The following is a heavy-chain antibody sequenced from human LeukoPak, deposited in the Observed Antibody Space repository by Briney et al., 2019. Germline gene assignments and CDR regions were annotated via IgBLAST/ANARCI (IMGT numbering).Heavy chain of an antibody. D-gene: IGHD3-3*01. Sequence: APVKVSCKASGGTFSSYAISWVRQAPGQGLEWMGRIIPIFGTANYAQKFQGRVTITTDESTSTAYMELSSLRSEDTAVYYCARGGDDFWSGYRRPNWFDPWGQGTLVTVSS. V-gene: IGHV1-69*05. CDR1: GGTFSSYA. CDR2: IIPIFGTA. J-gene: IGHJ5*02. CDR3: ARGGDDFWSGYRRPNWFDP.